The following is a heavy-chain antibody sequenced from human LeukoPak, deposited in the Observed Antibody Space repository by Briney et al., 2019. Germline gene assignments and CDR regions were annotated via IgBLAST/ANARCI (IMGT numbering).Heavy chain of an antibody. Sequence: SDTLSLTCTVSGGSISRSSYYWGWIRQPPGEGLEWIGSIYDSGSTYYNPSLKSRVTISVDTSKNQFSLRLSSVTAADTAVYFCARHSSQEKLYARFDYWGQGTLVTVSS. CDR2: IYDSGST. D-gene: IGHD2/OR15-2a*01. CDR3: ARHSSQEKLYARFDY. V-gene: IGHV4-39*01. J-gene: IGHJ4*02. CDR1: GGSISRSSYY.